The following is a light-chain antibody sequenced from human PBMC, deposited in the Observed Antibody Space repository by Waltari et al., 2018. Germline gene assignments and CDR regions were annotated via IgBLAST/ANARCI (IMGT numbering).Light chain of an antibody. CDR3: QQYATSTRT. Sequence: EIVLTQSPGTLSLSPGERAPLSCRASQRVTSNYLAWYQQKPGQSPRLLIYGASSRAAGISDKFSGSGSGTEFTLTISRLEPEDFAVYYCQQYATSTRTFGQGTKVE. V-gene: IGKV3-20*01. CDR2: GAS. CDR1: QRVTSNY. J-gene: IGKJ1*01.